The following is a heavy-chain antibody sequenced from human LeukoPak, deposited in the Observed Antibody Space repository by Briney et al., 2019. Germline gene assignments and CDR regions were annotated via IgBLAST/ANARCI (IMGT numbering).Heavy chain of an antibody. D-gene: IGHD6-13*01. J-gene: IGHJ3*02. Sequence: ASVKVSCKASGYIFTRYTLHWVRQAPGQRLEWMGWSSVANGNTKYSQEFKGRVTITRDTSASTAYMELSSLTSEDMAVYYCARGSSSGSDYGTFDIWGQGTLVTVSS. CDR3: ARGSSSGSDYGTFDI. CDR1: GYIFTRYT. CDR2: SSVANGNT. V-gene: IGHV1-3*02.